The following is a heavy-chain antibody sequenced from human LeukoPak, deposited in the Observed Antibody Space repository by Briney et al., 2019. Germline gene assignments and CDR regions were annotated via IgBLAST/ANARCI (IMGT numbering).Heavy chain of an antibody. D-gene: IGHD3-3*01. CDR3: ARHGKRRITIFGVTKDAFDI. V-gene: IGHV4-59*08. Sequence: SETLSLACTVSGGSISSYYWSWIRQPPGKGLEWIGEINHSGTTNYNPSLKSRVTISVDTSKNQFSLKLSSVTAADTAVYYCARHGKRRITIFGVTKDAFDIWGQGTMVTVSS. CDR1: GGSISSYY. J-gene: IGHJ3*02. CDR2: INHSGTT.